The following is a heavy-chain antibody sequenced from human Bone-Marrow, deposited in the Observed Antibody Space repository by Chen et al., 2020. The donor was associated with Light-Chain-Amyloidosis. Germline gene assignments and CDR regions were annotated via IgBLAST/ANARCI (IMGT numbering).Heavy chain of an antibody. CDR1: GGFASRNSYY. Sequence: QVHLQESGPGLVKPSDTLSLTCNVSGGFASRNSYYWSWIRQPPGKGLEWIGYIHNTGSTLYNPSLKSRVTMSLDTSKRQFSLTLTSVTTADTAVYYCARPPQFSSSPFDSWGPGVLVTVSS. D-gene: IGHD2-15*01. J-gene: IGHJ4*02. CDR2: IHNTGST. V-gene: IGHV4-61*01. CDR3: ARPPQFSSSPFDS.